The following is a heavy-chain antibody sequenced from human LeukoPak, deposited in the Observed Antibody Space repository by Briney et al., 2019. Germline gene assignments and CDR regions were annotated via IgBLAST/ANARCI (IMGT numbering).Heavy chain of an antibody. J-gene: IGHJ3*02. Sequence: ASVKVSCKASGYTFTSYGISSVRQAPGQGLECMGWISGYNGNTNSAQKLQGRVSMTTDTSTSTAGMELRSRRSDETGVYYCARDRSPDFWSGDYGDAFDIWGQGTMVTVSS. CDR3: ARDRSPDFWSGDYGDAFDI. CDR2: ISGYNGNT. CDR1: GYTFTSYG. V-gene: IGHV1-18*01. D-gene: IGHD3-3*01.